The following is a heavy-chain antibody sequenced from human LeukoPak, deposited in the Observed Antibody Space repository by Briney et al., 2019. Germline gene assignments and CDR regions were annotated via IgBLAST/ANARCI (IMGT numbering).Heavy chain of an antibody. D-gene: IGHD6-19*01. V-gene: IGHV3-48*01. Sequence: GGSLRLSCAASGFRFSGYNMNWVRQAPGKGLEWVSNISSSSSTIYYADSVKGRFTISRDNAQNSLYLQMNSLRAEDTAVYYCARITVAVAGGGDYWGQGTLVTVSS. CDR3: ARITVAVAGGGDY. CDR1: GFRFSGYN. CDR2: ISSSSSTI. J-gene: IGHJ4*02.